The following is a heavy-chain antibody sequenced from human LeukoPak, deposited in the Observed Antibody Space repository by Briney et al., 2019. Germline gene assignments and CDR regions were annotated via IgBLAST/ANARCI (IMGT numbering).Heavy chain of an antibody. CDR3: ASRIAARPDGDY. D-gene: IGHD6-6*01. V-gene: IGHV4-30-4*08. CDR1: GGSISNGDYY. J-gene: IGHJ4*02. Sequence: SETLSLTCTVSGGSISNGDYYWSWIRQPPGKGLEWIGYIYYSGSTYYNPSLRSRVTISVDTSKNQFSLRLSSVTAADTAVYYCASRIAARPDGDYWGQGSLVTVSS. CDR2: IYYSGST.